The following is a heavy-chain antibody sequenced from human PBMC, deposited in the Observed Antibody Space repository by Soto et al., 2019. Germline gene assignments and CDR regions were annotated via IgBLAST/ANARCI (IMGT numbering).Heavy chain of an antibody. CDR1: GFTVSSNY. V-gene: IGHV3-66*01. CDR3: ARDRGIFQLTYYDYIWGSYNLGAFDI. CDR2: IYSGGST. J-gene: IGHJ3*02. Sequence: GGSLRLSCAASGFTVSSNYMSWVRQAPGKGLEWVSVIYSGGSTYYADSVKGRFTISRDNSKNTLYLQMNSLRAEDTAVYYCARDRGIFQLTYYDYIWGSYNLGAFDIWGQGTMVTVSS. D-gene: IGHD3-16*01.